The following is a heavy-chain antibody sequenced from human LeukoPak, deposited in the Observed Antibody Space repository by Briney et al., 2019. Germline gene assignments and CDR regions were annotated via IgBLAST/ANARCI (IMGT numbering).Heavy chain of an antibody. J-gene: IGHJ6*02. Sequence: PGGSLRLSCAASGFTFSNYGMHWVRQAPGKGLEWVAVISYDGSHKYYAGSVKGRCTISRDNSKNTLYLQMNSLRSEDTAVYYCAKVAIPYYGSGSPQYMDVWGQGTTVTVSS. CDR3: AKVAIPYYGSGSPQYMDV. V-gene: IGHV3-30*18. CDR1: GFTFSNYG. CDR2: ISYDGSHK. D-gene: IGHD3-10*01.